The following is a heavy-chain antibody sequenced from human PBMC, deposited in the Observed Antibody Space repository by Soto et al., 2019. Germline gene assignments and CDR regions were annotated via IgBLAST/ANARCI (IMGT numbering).Heavy chain of an antibody. CDR3: ARDTTFGGVIVMYYFDY. J-gene: IGHJ4*02. V-gene: IGHV4-38-2*02. D-gene: IGHD3-16*02. Sequence: PSETLSLTCAVPGYSISSGYYWGWIRQPPGKGLEWIGSIYHSGSTYYNPSLKSRVTISVDTSKNQFSLKLSSVTAADTAVYYCARDTTFGGVIVMYYFDYWGQGTLVTVSS. CDR1: GYSISSGYY. CDR2: IYHSGST.